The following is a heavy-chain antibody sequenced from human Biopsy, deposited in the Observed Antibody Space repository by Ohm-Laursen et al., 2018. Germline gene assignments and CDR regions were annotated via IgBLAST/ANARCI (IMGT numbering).Heavy chain of an antibody. CDR3: NGVLDIEVVPAAEFYYHGLDV. D-gene: IGHD2-2*03. Sequence: SLRLSCAATGFIFSTYTMNWVRQAPGEGLEWVGFVRTKPYGATTEYAASVKGRFSISRDDSKSIAYLQMNSLKTEDSAVYFCNGVLDIEVVPAAEFYYHGLDVWGQGTTVTVSS. CDR2: VRTKPYGATT. J-gene: IGHJ6*02. V-gene: IGHV3-49*04. CDR1: GFIFSTYT.